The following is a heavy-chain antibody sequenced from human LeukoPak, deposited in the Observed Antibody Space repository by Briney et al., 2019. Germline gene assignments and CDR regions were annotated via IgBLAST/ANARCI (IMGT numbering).Heavy chain of an antibody. Sequence: GGSLRLSCAASGFTFDTYWMSWVRQAPGKGLEWVANIKQDGSEKDYVDSVKGRFTISRDNAKNSLYLQMNSLRAEDTGVYYCARGDTQSKYRQFDSWGQGSLDVVSS. CDR3: ARGDTQSKYRQFDS. J-gene: IGHJ4*02. CDR2: IKQDGSEK. CDR1: GFTFDTYW. V-gene: IGHV3-7*04. D-gene: IGHD3-16*02.